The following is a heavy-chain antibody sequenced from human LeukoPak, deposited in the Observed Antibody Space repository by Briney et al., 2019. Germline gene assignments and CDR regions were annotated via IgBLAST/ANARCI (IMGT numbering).Heavy chain of an antibody. CDR3: AKRGVVIRVILVGFHKEAYYFDS. CDR1: GITLSNYG. Sequence: GGSLRLSGAVSGITLSNYGMTWPRKPPGKGLEWVAGISDSGGGTYYADSVKGRFTISRDNPKNTLYLQMNSLRAEDTAVYFCAKRGVVIRVILVGFHKEAYYFDSWGQGALVTVSS. D-gene: IGHD3-22*01. CDR2: ISDSGGGT. V-gene: IGHV3-23*01. J-gene: IGHJ4*02.